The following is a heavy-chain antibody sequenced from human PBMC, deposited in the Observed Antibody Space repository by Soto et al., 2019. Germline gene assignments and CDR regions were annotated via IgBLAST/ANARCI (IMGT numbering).Heavy chain of an antibody. J-gene: IGHJ4*02. V-gene: IGHV3-23*01. CDR1: GFTFSSYA. Sequence: EVQLLESGGGLVQPGGSLRLSCAASGFTFSSYAMSWVRQAPGKGLEGVSAISGSGGSTYYADSVKGRFTISRDNSKNALYLQMNSLRAGDTAVYYCAKELSFSSGWTEFDYWGQGTLVTVSS. CDR3: AKELSFSSGWTEFDY. CDR2: ISGSGGST. D-gene: IGHD6-19*01.